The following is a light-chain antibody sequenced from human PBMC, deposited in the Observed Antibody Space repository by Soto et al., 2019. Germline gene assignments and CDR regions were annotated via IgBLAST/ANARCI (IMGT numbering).Light chain of an antibody. V-gene: IGKV3-15*01. CDR1: QSVSSN. CDR3: QQYNNWPWS. J-gene: IGKJ1*01. Sequence: EIVMTQSPATLSVSPGERATLSCRPSQSVSSNLAWYQQKPGQAPRLLIYGASTRATGIPARFSGSGSGTEFTLTFSSLQSEDFAVYYCQQYNNWPWSFGQGTKVEIK. CDR2: GAS.